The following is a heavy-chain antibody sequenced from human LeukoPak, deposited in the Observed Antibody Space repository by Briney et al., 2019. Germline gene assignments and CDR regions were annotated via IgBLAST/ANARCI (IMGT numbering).Heavy chain of an antibody. D-gene: IGHD6-13*01. J-gene: IGHJ5*02. Sequence: SETLSLTCTVSGGSLSSYSWSWIRQPPGKGLEWIAYIYYSGSTNYNPSLKSRVTISVDTSKNQFSLKLSSVTAADTAVYYCARRPSSWFASFDPWGQGTLVTVSS. V-gene: IGHV4-59*01. CDR1: GGSLSSYS. CDR2: IYYSGST. CDR3: ARRPSSWFASFDP.